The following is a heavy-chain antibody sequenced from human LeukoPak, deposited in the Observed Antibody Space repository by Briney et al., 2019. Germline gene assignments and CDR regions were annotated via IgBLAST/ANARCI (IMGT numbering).Heavy chain of an antibody. CDR1: GFTFSHIG. V-gene: IGHV3-23*01. Sequence: GGTLRLSCEASGFTFSHIGMAWVRQAPGKGLEWVSSIHPNGVNTHYADSVKGRFTISRDNSKNILYLQMNSLRADDTAVYYCAKVSESNYDILTGYYTPYYFDYWGQGTLVTVSS. J-gene: IGHJ4*02. CDR3: AKVSESNYDILTGYYTPYYFDY. D-gene: IGHD3-9*01. CDR2: IHPNGVNT.